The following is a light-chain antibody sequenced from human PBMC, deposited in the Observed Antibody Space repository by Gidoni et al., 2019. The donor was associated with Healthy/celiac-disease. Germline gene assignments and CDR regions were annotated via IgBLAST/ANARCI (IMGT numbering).Light chain of an antibody. CDR1: KLGDKY. J-gene: IGLJ1*01. Sequence: SYELTQPPSVSVSPGQTASITCSGDKLGDKYACWYQQKPGQSPLLFIYQDSKLPSGIPERFSGSTSGNTATLTISGTQAMDEADYYCQAWDSSTGVFGTGTKVTVL. V-gene: IGLV3-1*01. CDR2: QDS. CDR3: QAWDSSTGV.